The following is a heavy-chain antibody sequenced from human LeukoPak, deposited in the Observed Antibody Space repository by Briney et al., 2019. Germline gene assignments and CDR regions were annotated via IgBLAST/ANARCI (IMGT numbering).Heavy chain of an antibody. CDR3: VRDDDRPDNGLDY. V-gene: IGHV3-9*01. CDR2: ISWNSGSI. CDR1: GFTFDDYA. J-gene: IGHJ4*02. Sequence: GGSLRLSCAASGFTFDDYAMHWVRQAPGKGLEWVSGISWNSGSIGYADSVKGRFTISRDNSKNTLYLQMNSLRAEDTAVYYCVRDDDRPDNGLDYWGQGTLVTVSS. D-gene: IGHD3-22*01.